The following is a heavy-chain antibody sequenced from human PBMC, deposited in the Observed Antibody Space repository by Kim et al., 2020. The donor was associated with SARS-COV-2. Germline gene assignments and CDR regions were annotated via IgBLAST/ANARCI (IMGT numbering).Heavy chain of an antibody. Sequence: SETLSLTCTVSGGSISSSSYYWGWIRQPPGKGLEWIGSIYYSGSTYYNPSLKSRVTISVDTSKNQFSLKLSSVTAADTAVYYCARHGSAVEVVVAAPTLNWFDPWGQGTLVTVSS. CDR1: GGSISSSSYY. CDR3: ARHGSAVEVVVAAPTLNWFDP. V-gene: IGHV4-39*01. CDR2: IYYSGST. J-gene: IGHJ5*02. D-gene: IGHD2-15*01.